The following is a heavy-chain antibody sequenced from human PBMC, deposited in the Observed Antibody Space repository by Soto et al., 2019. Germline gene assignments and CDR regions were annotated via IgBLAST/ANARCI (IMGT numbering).Heavy chain of an antibody. CDR2: ISAYNGNT. CDR3: ASRPNFYFCGPHGFDN. Sequence: ASVKVCCKASGYTFTSYGISWVRQAPGQGLEWMGWISAYNGNTNYAQKLQGRVTMTTDTSTSTAYMELRSLRSDDTAVYYCASRPNFYFCGPHGFDNWGQGTMFTV. CDR1: GYTFTSYG. J-gene: IGHJ3*02. D-gene: IGHD3-3*01. V-gene: IGHV1-18*01.